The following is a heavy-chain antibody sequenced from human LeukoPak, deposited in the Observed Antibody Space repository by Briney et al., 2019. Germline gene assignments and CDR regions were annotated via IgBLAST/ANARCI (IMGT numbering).Heavy chain of an antibody. Sequence: PSETLSLTCTVSGGSISSSSYYWGWIRQPPGKGLEWIGSIYYSGSTYYNPSLKSRVTISVDTSKNQFSLKLSSVTAADTAVYYCARQGGMANTAIDYWGQGTLVTVSS. V-gene: IGHV4-39*01. CDR3: ARQGGMANTAIDY. D-gene: IGHD5-24*01. CDR1: GGSISSSSYY. CDR2: IYYSGST. J-gene: IGHJ4*02.